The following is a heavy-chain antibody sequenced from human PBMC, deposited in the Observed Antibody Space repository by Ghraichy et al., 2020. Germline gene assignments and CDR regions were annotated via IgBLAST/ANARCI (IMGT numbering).Heavy chain of an antibody. CDR3: ARHSVLLFAFDI. CDR2: IYYSGST. CDR1: GGSISSSSYY. Sequence: SETLSLTCTVSGGSISSSSYYWGWIRQPPGKGLEWIGSIYYSGSTYYNPSLKSRVTISVDTSKNQFSLKLSSVTAADTAVYYCARHSVLLFAFDIWGQGTMVTVSS. J-gene: IGHJ3*02. D-gene: IGHD3-10*01. V-gene: IGHV4-39*01.